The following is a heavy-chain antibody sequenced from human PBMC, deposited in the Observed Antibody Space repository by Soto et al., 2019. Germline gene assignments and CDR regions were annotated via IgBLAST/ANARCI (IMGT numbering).Heavy chain of an antibody. J-gene: IGHJ1*01. Sequence: QLQLQESGPGLVKPSETLSLTCTVSDVSISSDYYWGWIRQPPGKGLEWIGTVSYSGNTYYKTSRKIRGAISVDTSKSQFSLNLTSVTAADSAVYYCVRLSGSGYRTLGYWGQGILVPVSS. CDR2: VSYSGNT. V-gene: IGHV4-39*01. D-gene: IGHD3-22*01. CDR1: DVSISSDYY. CDR3: VRLSGSGYRTLGY.